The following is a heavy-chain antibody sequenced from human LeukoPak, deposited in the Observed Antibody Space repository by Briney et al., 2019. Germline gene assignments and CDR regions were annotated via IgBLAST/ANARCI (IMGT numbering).Heavy chain of an antibody. CDR3: AAQRAVGFDY. D-gene: IGHD6-19*01. Sequence: GGSLRLSCAASGFTFSTYYMTWVRPAPGKGLEWVANIKQDGSQKYYVDSVQGRFTISRDNAKNSLYLQMNSLRAEDTAVYYCAAQRAVGFDYWGQGTLVTVSS. J-gene: IGHJ4*02. CDR2: IKQDGSQK. V-gene: IGHV3-7*01. CDR1: GFTFSTYY.